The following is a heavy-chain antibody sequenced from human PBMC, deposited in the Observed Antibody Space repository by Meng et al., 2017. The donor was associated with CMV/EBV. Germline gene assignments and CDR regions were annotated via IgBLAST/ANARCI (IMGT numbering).Heavy chain of an antibody. CDR1: GFTVSSNY. V-gene: IGHV3-66*02. Sequence: GESLKISCAASGFTVSSNYMSWVRQAPGKGLEWVSVIYSGGSTYYADSVKGRFTISRDNSKNTLYLQMNSLRAEDTAVYYCAKDLVPAAIGDAFDIWGQGTMVTVSS. CDR2: IYSGGST. CDR3: AKDLVPAAIGDAFDI. D-gene: IGHD2-2*01. J-gene: IGHJ3*02.